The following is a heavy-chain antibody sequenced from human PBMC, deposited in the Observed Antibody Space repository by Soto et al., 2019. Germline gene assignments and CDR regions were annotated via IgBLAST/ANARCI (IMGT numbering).Heavy chain of an antibody. CDR2: IIPIFGTA. CDR3: ARGEVWFGELLPAPYYYYGMDV. D-gene: IGHD3-10*01. J-gene: IGHJ6*02. Sequence: VQLVQSGAEVKKPGSSVKVSCKASGGTFSSYAISWVRQAPGQGLEWMGGIIPIFGTANYAQKFQGRVTITADKSTSTAYMELSSLRSEDTAVYYCARGEVWFGELLPAPYYYYGMDVWGQGTTVTVSS. V-gene: IGHV1-69*06. CDR1: GGTFSSYA.